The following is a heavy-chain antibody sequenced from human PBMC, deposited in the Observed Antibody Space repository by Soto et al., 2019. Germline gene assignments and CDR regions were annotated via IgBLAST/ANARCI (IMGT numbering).Heavy chain of an antibody. CDR3: ARDDSSGSYYWFDP. Sequence: SETLSLTCTVSGDSISAYSWSWVRQPPGKGLEWIGNIHYNGNTKYNPSLKSRVTMSVDTSKNQFSLKLISETAADTAKYFCARDDSSGSYYWFDPWGQGTLVT. J-gene: IGHJ5*02. CDR2: IHYNGNT. V-gene: IGHV4-59*01. CDR1: GDSISAYS. D-gene: IGHD3-22*01.